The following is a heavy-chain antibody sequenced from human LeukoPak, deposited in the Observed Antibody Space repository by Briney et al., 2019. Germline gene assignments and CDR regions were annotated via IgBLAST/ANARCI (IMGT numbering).Heavy chain of an antibody. V-gene: IGHV4-4*07. Sequence: HPSETLSLTCTVSGGSISSYYWTWIRQPAGKGLDWIGRIYTGGSTNYNSSLKSRITMSADTSKNHFSLKLNSVTAADTAVYYCARETYCGGDCPRRSFDYWGQGILSPSPQ. CDR1: GGSISSYY. CDR2: IYTGGST. D-gene: IGHD2-21*02. CDR3: ARETYCGGDCPRRSFDY. J-gene: IGHJ4*02.